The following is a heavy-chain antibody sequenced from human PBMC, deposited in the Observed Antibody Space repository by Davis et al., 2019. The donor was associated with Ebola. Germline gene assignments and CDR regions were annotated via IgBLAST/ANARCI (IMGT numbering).Heavy chain of an antibody. D-gene: IGHD3-22*01. Sequence: GGSLRLSCAASGFTFSSYEMNWVRQAPGKGLEWVSGISWNSGSIGYADSVKGRFTISRDNAKNSLYLQMNSLRAEDTALYYCAKALEGHYYDSSGYYYWWDYYGMDVWGQGTTVTVSS. CDR1: GFTFSSYE. J-gene: IGHJ6*02. CDR3: AKALEGHYYDSSGYYYWWDYYGMDV. CDR2: ISWNSGSI. V-gene: IGHV3-9*01.